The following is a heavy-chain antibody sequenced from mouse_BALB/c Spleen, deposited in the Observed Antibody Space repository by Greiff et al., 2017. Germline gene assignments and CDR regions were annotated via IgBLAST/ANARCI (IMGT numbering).Heavy chain of an antibody. J-gene: IGHJ2*01. CDR1: GYTFTSYW. CDR3: ARSEAINYYGQYYFDY. CDR2: INPSTGYT. D-gene: IGHD1-2*01. Sequence: VQLQQSGAELAKPGASVKMSCKASGYTFTSYWMHWVKQRPGQGLEWIGYINPSTGYTEYNQKFKDKATLTADKSSSTAYMQLSSLTSEDSAVYYCARSEAINYYGQYYFDYWGQGTTLTVSS. V-gene: IGHV1-7*01.